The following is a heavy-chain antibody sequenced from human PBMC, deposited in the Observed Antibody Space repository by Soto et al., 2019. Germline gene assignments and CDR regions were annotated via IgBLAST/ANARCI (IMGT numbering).Heavy chain of an antibody. D-gene: IGHD2-15*01. Sequence: EVQLVESGGGLVQPGGSLRLSCAASGFTVSSNYMSWVRQAPGKGLEWVSVIYSGGSTYYADSVKGRFTISRDNSKNTLYLQMNSLRAEDTAVYYCARDLGYCSGGSCYSGPFDYWGQGTLVTVSS. J-gene: IGHJ4*02. V-gene: IGHV3-66*01. CDR1: GFTVSSNY. CDR2: IYSGGST. CDR3: ARDLGYCSGGSCYSGPFDY.